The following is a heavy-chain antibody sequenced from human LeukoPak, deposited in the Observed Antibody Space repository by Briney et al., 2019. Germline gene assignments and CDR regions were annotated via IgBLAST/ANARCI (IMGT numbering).Heavy chain of an antibody. D-gene: IGHD3-3*01. CDR3: ARGEWSGPDY. V-gene: IGHV4-34*01. J-gene: IGHJ4*02. CDR1: GGSFSGYY. Sequence: SETLSLTCAVYGGSFSGYYRSWIRQPPGKGLEWIGEINHSGSTNYNPSLKSRVTISVDTSKNQFSLKLSSVTAADTAVYYCARGEWSGPDYWGQGTLVTVSS. CDR2: INHSGST.